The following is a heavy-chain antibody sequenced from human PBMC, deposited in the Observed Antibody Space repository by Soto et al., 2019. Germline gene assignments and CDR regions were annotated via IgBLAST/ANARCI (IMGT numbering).Heavy chain of an antibody. Sequence: QVQLVQSGAEVKKPGASVKVSCKASGYTFTGYYMHWVRQAPGQGLEWMGWINPNSGGTNYAQKFQGWVTMTRDTSVSPSYMELSRLRSDDTAVYYCARGRWGYGPTVVVVAAMSEENWFDPWGQGTLVTVSS. V-gene: IGHV1-2*04. CDR1: GYTFTGYY. D-gene: IGHD2-15*01. J-gene: IGHJ5*02. CDR2: INPNSGGT. CDR3: ARGRWGYGPTVVVVAAMSEENWFDP.